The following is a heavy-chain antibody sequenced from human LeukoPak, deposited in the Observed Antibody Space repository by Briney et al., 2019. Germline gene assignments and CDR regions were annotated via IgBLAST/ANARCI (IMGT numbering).Heavy chain of an antibody. CDR2: IYSGGST. Sequence: GGCLRLSCAASGLTVRSNYISCVRQTPGKGLGWGLVIYSGGSTYSADSVEGRFTSSRDNSKNTLYLQMTSLRAEDTAVYYWARVGLGYSSSWVLSWFDPWGQGTLVTVSS. CDR1: GLTVRSNY. J-gene: IGHJ5*02. D-gene: IGHD6-13*01. V-gene: IGHV3-66*02. CDR3: ARVGLGYSSSWVLSWFDP.